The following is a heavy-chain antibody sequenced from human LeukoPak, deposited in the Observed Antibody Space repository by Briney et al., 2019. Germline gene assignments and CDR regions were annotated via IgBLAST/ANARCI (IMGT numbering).Heavy chain of an antibody. Sequence: PGGSLRLSCAASGFTFSDHYMDWVRQAPGKGLEWVARVRDRANTYTTEYAASVRGRFTVSRDDSKNSLYLQLDSLKTEDTAVHYCVRGSGIVCPNFDYWGQGILVTVSS. J-gene: IGHJ4*02. V-gene: IGHV3-72*01. CDR3: VRGSGIVCPNFDY. CDR1: GFTFSDHY. CDR2: VRDRANTYTT. D-gene: IGHD1-26*01.